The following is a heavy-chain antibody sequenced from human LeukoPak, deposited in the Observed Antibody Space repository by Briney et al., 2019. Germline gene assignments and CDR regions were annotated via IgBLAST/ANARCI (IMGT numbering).Heavy chain of an antibody. D-gene: IGHD5-12*01. CDR2: ISGSGGST. J-gene: IGHJ6*03. CDR1: GFTFSSYA. CDR3: ARNLFLGYSGYDFGYYYYYYIDV. Sequence: AGGSLRLSCAASGFTFSSYAMSWVRQAPGKGLEWVSAISGSGGSTYYADSVKGRFTISRDNSKNTLYLQMNSLRAEDTAVYYCARNLFLGYSGYDFGYYYYYYIDVWGSGTTVTVSS. V-gene: IGHV3-23*01.